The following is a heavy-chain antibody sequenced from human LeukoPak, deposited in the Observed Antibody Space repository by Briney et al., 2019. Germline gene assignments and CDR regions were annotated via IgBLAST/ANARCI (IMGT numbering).Heavy chain of an antibody. Sequence: GGSLRLSCAASGFTFSSYAMSWVRQAPGKGLEWVSTISGGGGTTYYTDSVKGRFTISRDNSKNTLYLQVNSLRAEDTALYSCASGGLSGDTFDSWGQGTLVTVSS. CDR1: GFTFSSYA. CDR2: ISGGGGTT. V-gene: IGHV3-23*01. CDR3: ASGGLSGDTFDS. D-gene: IGHD3-10*01. J-gene: IGHJ4*02.